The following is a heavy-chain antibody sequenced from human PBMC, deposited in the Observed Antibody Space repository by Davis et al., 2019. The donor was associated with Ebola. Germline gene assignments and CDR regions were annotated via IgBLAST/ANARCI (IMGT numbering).Heavy chain of an antibody. CDR2: MNPNSGNT. J-gene: IGHJ3*02. D-gene: IGHD1-26*01. Sequence: AASVKVSCKASGYTFTSYDINWVRQATGQGLEWMGWMNPNSGNTGYAQKFQGRVTMTRNTSISTAYMELSSLRSEDTAVYYCAREYSGSLGAFDIWGQGTMVTVSS. CDR1: GYTFTSYD. V-gene: IGHV1-8*01. CDR3: AREYSGSLGAFDI.